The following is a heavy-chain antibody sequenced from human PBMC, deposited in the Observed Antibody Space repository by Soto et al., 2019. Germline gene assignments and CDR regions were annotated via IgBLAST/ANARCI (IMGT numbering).Heavy chain of an antibody. V-gene: IGHV4-34*01. CDR3: ARGRVTLRYFDWFQENYYFDY. D-gene: IGHD3-9*01. J-gene: IGHJ4*02. CDR1: GGSFSGYY. CDR2: INHSGST. Sequence: SETLSLTCAVYGGSFSGYYWSWIRQPPGKGLEWIGEINHSGSTNYNPSLKSRVTISVDTSKNQFSLKLSSVTAADTAVYYCARGRVTLRYFDWFQENYYFDYWGQGTLVTVSS.